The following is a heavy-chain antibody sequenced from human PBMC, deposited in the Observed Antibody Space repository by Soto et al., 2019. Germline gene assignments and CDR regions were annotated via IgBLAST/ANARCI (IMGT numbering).Heavy chain of an antibody. Sequence: SETLSLTCTVSGGSISSGGYYWSWIRQHPGKGLEWIGYIYYSGSTYYNPPLKSRVTISVDTSKNQFSLKLSSVTAADTAVYYCARDHAYSAYWAFDYWGQGALVTVSS. CDR3: ARDHAYSAYWAFDY. V-gene: IGHV4-31*03. J-gene: IGHJ4*02. CDR2: IYYSGST. CDR1: GGSISSGGYY. D-gene: IGHD3-16*01.